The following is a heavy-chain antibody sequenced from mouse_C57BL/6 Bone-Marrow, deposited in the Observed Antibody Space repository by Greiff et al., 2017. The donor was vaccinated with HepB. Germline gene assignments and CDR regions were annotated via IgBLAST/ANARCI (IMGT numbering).Heavy chain of an antibody. Sequence: EVKLMESGPELVKPGASVKISCKASGYSFTGYYMNWVKQSPEKSLEWIGEINPSTGGTTYNQKFKAKATLTVDKSSSTAYMQLKSLTSEDSAVYYCARGGNSIGYWGQGTTLTVSS. D-gene: IGHD2-1*01. CDR1: GYSFTGYY. J-gene: IGHJ2*01. V-gene: IGHV1-42*01. CDR2: INPSTGGT. CDR3: ARGGNSIGY.